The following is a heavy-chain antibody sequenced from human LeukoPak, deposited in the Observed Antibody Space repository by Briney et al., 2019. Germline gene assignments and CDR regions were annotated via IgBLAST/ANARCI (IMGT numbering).Heavy chain of an antibody. D-gene: IGHD2/OR15-2a*01. CDR3: ARGKLPTFIEFDF. V-gene: IGHV1-2*02. Sequence: ASVKLSCKASGYTFIDSYIHWVRQAPGQGLEWMGWISPNSGATNYAQNFRGRVTMTRDTSTTTAYMELSRLRSDDTAVFYCARGKLPTFIEFDFWGQGALVTVSS. J-gene: IGHJ4*02. CDR1: GYTFIDSY. CDR2: ISPNSGAT.